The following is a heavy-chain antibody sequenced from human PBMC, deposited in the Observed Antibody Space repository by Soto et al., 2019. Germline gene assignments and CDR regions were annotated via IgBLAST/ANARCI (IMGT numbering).Heavy chain of an antibody. D-gene: IGHD3-16*02. Sequence: VQLLESGGGLVQPGGSLRLSCAASGFTFSSYAMSWVRQAPGKGLEWVSAISGSGGSTYYADSVKGRFTISRDNSKNTLYLQMNSLRAEDTAVYYCAKDFIDDYVWGSYRPYNWFDPWGQGTLVTVSS. J-gene: IGHJ5*02. CDR2: ISGSGGST. CDR1: GFTFSSYA. V-gene: IGHV3-23*01. CDR3: AKDFIDDYVWGSYRPYNWFDP.